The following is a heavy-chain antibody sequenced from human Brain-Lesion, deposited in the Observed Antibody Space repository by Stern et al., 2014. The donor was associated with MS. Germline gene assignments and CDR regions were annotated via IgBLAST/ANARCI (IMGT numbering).Heavy chain of an antibody. Sequence: QVQLQESGPGLVKPSETLSLTCTVSGGSISSYYWNWIRHPPGKGLEWIGYIYSSGTTNYHPSLKSRVTMSVGMSKNQFSLILSSVTAADTAVYFCARNLRPPTNYYDALSYWGQGTLVTVSS. J-gene: IGHJ4*02. V-gene: IGHV4-59*01. CDR1: GGSISSYY. CDR2: IYSSGTT. CDR3: ARNLRPPTNYYDALSY. D-gene: IGHD3-22*01.